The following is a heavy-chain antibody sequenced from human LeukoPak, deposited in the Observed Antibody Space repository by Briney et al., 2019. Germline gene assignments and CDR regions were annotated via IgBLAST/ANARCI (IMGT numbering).Heavy chain of an antibody. CDR2: IYYSGST. CDR1: GGSISSYY. Sequence: PSETLSLTCTVSGGSISSYYWSWIRQPPGKGLEWIGYIYYSGSTNYNPSLKSRATISVDTSKNQFSLNLNSVTAADTAVYYCARTDSHYLSFDYWGQGTLVTVSS. CDR3: ARTDSHYLSFDY. D-gene: IGHD4-11*01. J-gene: IGHJ4*02. V-gene: IGHV4-59*01.